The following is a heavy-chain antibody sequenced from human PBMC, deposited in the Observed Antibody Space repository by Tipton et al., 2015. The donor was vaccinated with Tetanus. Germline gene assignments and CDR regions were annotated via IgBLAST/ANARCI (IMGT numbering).Heavy chain of an antibody. Sequence: QLVQFGAEVKKPGASVKVSCKASGYTFTGYYMHWVRQAPGQGLEWMGRINPNSGGTNYAQKFQGRVTMTRNTSISTAYMELSSLRSEDTAVYYCARSPIFGVVIRAYYYYGMDVWGQGTTVTVSS. J-gene: IGHJ6*02. D-gene: IGHD3-3*01. CDR2: INPNSGGT. CDR3: ARSPIFGVVIRAYYYYGMDV. V-gene: IGHV1-2*06. CDR1: GYTFTGYY.